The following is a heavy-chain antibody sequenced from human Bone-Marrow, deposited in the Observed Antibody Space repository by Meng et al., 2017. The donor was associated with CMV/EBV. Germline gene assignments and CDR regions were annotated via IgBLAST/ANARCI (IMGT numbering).Heavy chain of an antibody. CDR1: GFTFSSYW. Sequence: GESLKISCAASGFTFSSYWMSWVRQAPGKGLEWVANIKQDGSEKYYVDSVKGRFTISRDNAKNSLYLQMNSLRAEDTAVYYCARGGGWFPDFDYWGQGTLVTVSS. CDR2: IKQDGSEK. D-gene: IGHD6-19*01. J-gene: IGHJ4*02. CDR3: ARGGGWFPDFDY. V-gene: IGHV3-7*01.